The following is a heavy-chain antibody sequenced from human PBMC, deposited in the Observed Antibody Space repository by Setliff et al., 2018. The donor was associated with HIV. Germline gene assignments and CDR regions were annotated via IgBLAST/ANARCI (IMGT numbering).Heavy chain of an antibody. CDR3: ARGQGAYSGYDYDY. V-gene: IGHV3-21*01. Sequence: PGGSLRLSCAASGFTFSSYSMNWVRQAPGKGLEWVSSISSSSGYIYYADSVKGRFTISRDNAKNSLYLQMNSLRAEDTAVYYCARGQGAYSGYDYDYWGQGTLVTVSS. CDR2: ISSSSGYI. D-gene: IGHD5-12*01. J-gene: IGHJ4*02. CDR1: GFTFSSYS.